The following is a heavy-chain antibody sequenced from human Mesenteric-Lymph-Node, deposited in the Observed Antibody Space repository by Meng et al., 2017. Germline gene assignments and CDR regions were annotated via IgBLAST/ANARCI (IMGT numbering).Heavy chain of an antibody. CDR1: GGSFSGYY. D-gene: IGHD4-17*01. V-gene: IGHV4-34*01. Sequence: QWHLQQWVAGLLKPSETLSPTCAVYGGSFSGYYWSWIRQPPGKGLEWIGEINHSGSTNYNPSLKSRVTISVDTSKNQFSLKLSSVTAADTAVYFCARTNYGDYNWFDPWGQGTLVTVSS. CDR3: ARTNYGDYNWFDP. CDR2: INHSGST. J-gene: IGHJ5*02.